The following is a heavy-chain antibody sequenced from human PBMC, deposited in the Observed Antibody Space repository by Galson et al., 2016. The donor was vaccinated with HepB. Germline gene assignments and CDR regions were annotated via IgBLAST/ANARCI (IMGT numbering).Heavy chain of an antibody. CDR1: EFIFSNYW. CDR2: INTDGTTT. Sequence: SLRLSCAASEFIFSNYWMHWVRQAPGKGLVWVSRINTDGTTTNYADSVKGRFTVSRDNAKNTLYLQMNSLRAEEPAIYYCSKGGIFPFDFWGQGSLVTVSP. D-gene: IGHD3-3*01. CDR3: SKGGIFPFDF. V-gene: IGHV3-74*01. J-gene: IGHJ4*02.